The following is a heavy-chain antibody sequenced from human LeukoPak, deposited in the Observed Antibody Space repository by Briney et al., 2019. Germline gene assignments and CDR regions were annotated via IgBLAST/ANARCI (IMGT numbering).Heavy chain of an antibody. D-gene: IGHD4-17*01. J-gene: IGHJ3*02. CDR2: FSSSSSYI. CDR3: ARDRIIYGDYGDAFDI. Sequence: GGSLRLSCAPSVFTFSRYSMNWVRQAPGGGLEWVSSFSSSSSYIYYADSLKGRFTISRDNAKNSMYLQMNSLRAEDTAVYFCARDRIIYGDYGDAFDIWGQGTMVTVSS. CDR1: VFTFSRYS. V-gene: IGHV3-21*01.